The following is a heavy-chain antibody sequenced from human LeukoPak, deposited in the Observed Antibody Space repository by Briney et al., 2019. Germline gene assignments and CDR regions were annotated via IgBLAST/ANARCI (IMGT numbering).Heavy chain of an antibody. V-gene: IGHV3-48*02. CDR2: ISSSSSTI. CDR1: GFTFSSYS. CDR3: ARDSAELELPNYGMDV. D-gene: IGHD1-7*01. Sequence: PGGSLRLSCAASGFTFSSYSMNWVRQAPGKGLEWVSYISSSSSTIYYADSVKGRFNISRDNAKNSLYLQMNSLRDEDTAVYYCARDSAELELPNYGMDVWGHGTTVTVSS. J-gene: IGHJ6*02.